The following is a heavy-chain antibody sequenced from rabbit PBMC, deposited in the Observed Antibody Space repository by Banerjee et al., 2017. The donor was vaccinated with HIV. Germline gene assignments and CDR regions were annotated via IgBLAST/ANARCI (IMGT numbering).Heavy chain of an antibody. V-gene: IGHV1S40*01. J-gene: IGHJ4*01. CDR3: ARATMTMVRDYFNL. D-gene: IGHD2-1*01. CDR2: IYAGSGST. CDR1: GFSFTSSYY. Sequence: QSLEESGGDLVKPGASLTLTCTASGFSFTSSYYMCWVRQAPGKGLEWIACIYAGSGSTYYAGWAKDRFTISKTSSTTVTLQMTSLTAADTATYFCARATMTMVRDYFNLWGPGTLVTVS.